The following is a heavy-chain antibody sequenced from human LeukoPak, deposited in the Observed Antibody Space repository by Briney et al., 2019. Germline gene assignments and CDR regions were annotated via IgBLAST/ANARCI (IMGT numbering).Heavy chain of an antibody. CDR2: ISGSGGST. V-gene: IGHV3-23*01. J-gene: IGHJ4*02. Sequence: GGSLRLSCASSGFTFSPCAMCWVRQAPGKGREGVSAISGSGGSTYYADSFKGRFTISRDNSKNTLYLQMNSPRAEDTDVYYCAKARGNDNWGQGTLVTVSS. CDR1: GFTFSPCA. CDR3: AKARGNDN. D-gene: IGHD3-16*01.